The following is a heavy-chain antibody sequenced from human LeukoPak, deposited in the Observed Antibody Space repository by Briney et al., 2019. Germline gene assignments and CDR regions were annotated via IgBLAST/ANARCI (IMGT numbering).Heavy chain of an antibody. CDR3: AREDTSGLCYIDF. V-gene: IGHV3-48*01. D-gene: IGHD5-18*01. CDR1: GVSFTSYR. CDR2: ISSSGRTI. Sequence: GGSLRLSCAASGVSFTSYRMNWVRQAPGKGLEWISYISSSGRTIYYADSVEGRFTISRDNAKKSLYLQMNNLRAEDTAVYYCAREDTSGLCYIDFWGQGTLVTVSS. J-gene: IGHJ4*02.